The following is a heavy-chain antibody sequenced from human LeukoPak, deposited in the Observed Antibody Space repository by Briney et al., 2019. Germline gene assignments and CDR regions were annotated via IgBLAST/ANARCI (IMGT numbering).Heavy chain of an antibody. V-gene: IGHV1-2*02. J-gene: IGHJ4*02. D-gene: IGHD3-10*01. Sequence: ASVKVSCKASGYTFTDYYIHWVRQAPGQGLECMGWINPNSGGAKYARKFQGRVTMTRDTSISTAYMEVSRLRDDDTAFYYCARVWTYGSLDFDYCGQGTLVTVSS. CDR2: INPNSGGA. CDR3: ARVWTYGSLDFDY. CDR1: GYTFTDYY.